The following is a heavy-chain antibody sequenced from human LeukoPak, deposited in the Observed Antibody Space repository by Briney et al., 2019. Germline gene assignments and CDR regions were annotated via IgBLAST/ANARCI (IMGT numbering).Heavy chain of an antibody. J-gene: IGHJ4*02. Sequence: SETLSLTCTVSGGSISSYYWSWIRQPPGKGLEWIGYIYYSGSTNHNPSLKSRVTISVDTSKNQFSLKLSSVTAADTAVYYCARGSTGYSPRLYYFDYWGQGTLVTVSS. CDR1: GGSISSYY. V-gene: IGHV4-59*01. CDR3: ARGSTGYSPRLYYFDY. CDR2: IYYSGST. D-gene: IGHD5-18*01.